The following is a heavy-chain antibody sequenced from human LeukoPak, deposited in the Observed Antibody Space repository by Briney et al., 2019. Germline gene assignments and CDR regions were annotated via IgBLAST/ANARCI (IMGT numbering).Heavy chain of an antibody. CDR1: GVTLSNYG. CDR2: ISYDGNDQ. Sequence: GGSLRLSCAASGVTLSNYGMHWVRQAPGKGLEWVAFISYDGNDQYYADSVKGRFTISRDNSKNTLYLQTNSLRPEDTAVYYCAKTVNFYDSRRLDYWGQGALVTVSS. V-gene: IGHV3-30*18. D-gene: IGHD3-22*01. J-gene: IGHJ4*02. CDR3: AKTVNFYDSRRLDY.